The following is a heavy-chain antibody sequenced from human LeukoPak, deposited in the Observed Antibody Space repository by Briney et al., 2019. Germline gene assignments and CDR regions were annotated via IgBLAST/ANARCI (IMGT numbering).Heavy chain of an antibody. V-gene: IGHV1-2*02. J-gene: IGHJ4*02. CDR3: ARALLVGATSYYFDY. CDR1: GYTFTGYY. CDR2: INPNSGGT. Sequence: ASVKVSCKASGYTFTGYYMHWVRQAPGQGLEWMGWINPNSGGTNYAQKFQGRVTMTRDTSISTAYMELSRLRSDDTAVYYCARALLVGATSYYFDYWGQGTLVTVSS. D-gene: IGHD1-26*01.